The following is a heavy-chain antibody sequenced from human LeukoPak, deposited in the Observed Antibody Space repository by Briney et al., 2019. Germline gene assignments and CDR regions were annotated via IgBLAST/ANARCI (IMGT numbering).Heavy chain of an antibody. D-gene: IGHD5-24*01. Sequence: TSETLSLTCTDSGGSISSYYWSWIRQPPGKGLEWIGYIYYSGSTNYNPSLKSRVTISVDTSKNQFSLKLSSVTAADTAVYYCAMEGVEMATINWGQGTLVTVSS. CDR2: IYYSGST. V-gene: IGHV4-59*01. J-gene: IGHJ4*02. CDR3: AMEGVEMATIN. CDR1: GGSISSYY.